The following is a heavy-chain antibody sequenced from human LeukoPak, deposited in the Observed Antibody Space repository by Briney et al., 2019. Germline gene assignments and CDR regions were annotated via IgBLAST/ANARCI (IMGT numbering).Heavy chain of an antibody. CDR1: GFTFSSYG. Sequence: GGSLRLSCAASGFTFSSYGMHWVRQAPGKGLEWVAVISYDGSNKYYADSVKGRFTISRDNSKNTLYLLMNSLRAEDTAVYYCAKVYESGSGTFDYWGQGTLVTVSS. V-gene: IGHV3-30*18. D-gene: IGHD3-10*01. J-gene: IGHJ4*02. CDR3: AKVYESGSGTFDY. CDR2: ISYDGSNK.